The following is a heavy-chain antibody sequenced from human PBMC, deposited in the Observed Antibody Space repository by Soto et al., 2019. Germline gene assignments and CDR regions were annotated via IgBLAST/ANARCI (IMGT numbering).Heavy chain of an antibody. J-gene: IGHJ4*02. CDR2: ISYDGSNK. V-gene: IGHV3-30*18. CDR3: AKDPGPQYFDY. CDR1: GFTFSSYG. Sequence: GGSLRLSCAASGFTFSSYGVHWVRQAPGKGLEWVAVISYDGSNKFYADSVKGRFTISRDNSKNTLYLQMNSLRAEDTAVYYCAKDPGPQYFDYWGQGTPVTVSS.